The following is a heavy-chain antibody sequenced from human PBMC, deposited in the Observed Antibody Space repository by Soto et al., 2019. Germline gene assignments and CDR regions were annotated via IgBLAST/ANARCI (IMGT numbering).Heavy chain of an antibody. J-gene: IGHJ4*02. D-gene: IGHD3-22*01. CDR3: ARTPDSSGYYFDY. CDR2: IFYSGST. V-gene: IGHV4-39*01. Sequence: QLQLQESGPGLVKPSETLALTCTGSGGSITNSGYYWGWVRQPPGKGLEWIGSIFYSGSTHYKPSRQSRVTISGDTSKNQFSLKLSSVTAADTAVYYCARTPDSSGYYFDYWGQGTLVTVSS. CDR1: GGSITNSGYY.